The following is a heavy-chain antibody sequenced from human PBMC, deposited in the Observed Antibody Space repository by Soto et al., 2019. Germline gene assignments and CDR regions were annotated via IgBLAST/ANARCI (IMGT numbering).Heavy chain of an antibody. CDR3: AKDTYYYDRSGYYTYDH. CDR2: VSYDGSNK. D-gene: IGHD3-22*01. J-gene: IGHJ4*02. CDR1: GFTFSSYG. Sequence: PGGSLRLSCAASGFTFSSYGMHWVRQAPGKGLEWVASVSYDGSNKHYADSVKGRFTISRDNSRNTLDLQMNSLRAEDTAVYYCAKDTYYYDRSGYYTYDHWGQGTQATVS. V-gene: IGHV3-30*18.